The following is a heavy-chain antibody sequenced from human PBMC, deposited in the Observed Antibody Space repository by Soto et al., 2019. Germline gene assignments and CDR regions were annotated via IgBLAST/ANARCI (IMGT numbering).Heavy chain of an antibody. CDR2: VHPDSGGT. Sequence: ASVKVSCKTSGYIFTDHLIHWVRQSPGQGLQWVGWVHPDSGGTKYAQKFQGRVTMTRDTSISTAYMELSSLRSEDTAVYYCARVRIEYSSSSAFDYWGQGTLVTVSS. D-gene: IGHD6-6*01. CDR3: ARVRIEYSSSSAFDY. V-gene: IGHV1-2*02. CDR1: GYIFTDHL. J-gene: IGHJ4*02.